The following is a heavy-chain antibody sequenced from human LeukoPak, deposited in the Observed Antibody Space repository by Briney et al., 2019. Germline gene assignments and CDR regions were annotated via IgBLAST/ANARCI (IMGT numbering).Heavy chain of an antibody. CDR3: AKDISRNFVVVPAADY. CDR2: ITGNGVST. Sequence: GSLRLSCAASGFTFEDYGMHWVRQAPGKGLEWVSLITGNGVSTYYADSVKGRFTISRDNSKNSLYLQMNSLRTEDTALYYCAKDISRNFVVVPAADYWGQGTLVTVSS. CDR1: GFTFEDYG. D-gene: IGHD2-2*01. V-gene: IGHV3-43*02. J-gene: IGHJ4*02.